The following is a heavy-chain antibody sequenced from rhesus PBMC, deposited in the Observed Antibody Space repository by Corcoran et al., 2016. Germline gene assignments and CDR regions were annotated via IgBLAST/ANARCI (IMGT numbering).Heavy chain of an antibody. D-gene: IGHD6-31*01. J-gene: IGHJ4*01. CDR1: GGSISSNY. Sequence: QLPLQESGPGLVKPSATLSLTCAVSGGSISSNYWNCIRQPPGKGLEWIGRISGSGGSTDYNPSRKTRVTISTDTSKNKFSLKLSSVTAADTAVYYCARGSSGWYYYFDYWGQGVLVTVSS. CDR2: ISGSGGST. CDR3: ARGSSGWYYYFDY. V-gene: IGHV4-173*01.